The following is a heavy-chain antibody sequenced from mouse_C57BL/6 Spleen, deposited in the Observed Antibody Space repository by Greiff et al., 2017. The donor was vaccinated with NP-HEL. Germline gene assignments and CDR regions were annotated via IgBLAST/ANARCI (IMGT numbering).Heavy chain of an antibody. CDR2: INPSSGYT. J-gene: IGHJ3*01. CDR3: ARSDDYEGFAY. CDR1: GYTFTSYT. V-gene: IGHV1-4*01. Sequence: VKLMESGAELARPGASVKMSCKASGYTFTSYTMHWVKQRPGQGLEWIGYINPSSGYTKYNQKFKDKATLTADKSSSTAYMQLSSLTSEDSAVYYCARSDDYEGFAYWGQGTLVTVSA. D-gene: IGHD2-4*01.